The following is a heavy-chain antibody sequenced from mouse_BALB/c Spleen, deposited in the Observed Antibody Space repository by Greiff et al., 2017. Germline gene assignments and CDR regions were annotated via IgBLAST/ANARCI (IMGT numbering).Heavy chain of an antibody. J-gene: IGHJ3*01. CDR3: ALRYSFAY. CDR1: GYSITSDYA. D-gene: IGHD1-1*01. V-gene: IGHV3-2*02. Sequence: VQLKESGPGLVKPSQSLSLTCTVTGYSITSDYAWNWIRQFPGNKLEWMGYISYSGSTSYNPSLKSRISITRDTSKNQFFLQLNSVTTEDTATYYCALRYSFAYWGQGTLVTVSA. CDR2: ISYSGST.